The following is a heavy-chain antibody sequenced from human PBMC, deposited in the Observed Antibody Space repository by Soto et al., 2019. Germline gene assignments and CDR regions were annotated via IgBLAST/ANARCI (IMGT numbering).Heavy chain of an antibody. Sequence: PGGSLSLSCAASGFTVSTYTMTWFRQAPGKGLEWVSAISGSGVSTHYADSVKGRFTISRDNSKNTLYLQMNSLRAEDTAVYYCGKGQASIAVDWFDPWGQGTLVTVSS. CDR3: GKGQASIAVDWFDP. J-gene: IGHJ5*02. V-gene: IGHV3-23*01. CDR2: ISGSGVST. CDR1: GFTVSTYT. D-gene: IGHD6-19*01.